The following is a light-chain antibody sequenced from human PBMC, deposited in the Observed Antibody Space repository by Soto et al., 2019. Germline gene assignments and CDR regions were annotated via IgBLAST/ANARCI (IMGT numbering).Light chain of an antibody. V-gene: IGLV1-40*01. Sequence: QPVLTQPPSVSGAPGQRVTISCTGSSSNIGAGYDVHGYQQLPGTAPKLLIYGNSNRPSGVPDRFSGSKSGTSASLAITGLQAEDEADYYCQSYDSSLSGSGVFGGGTKLTVL. CDR1: SSNIGAGYD. CDR2: GNS. J-gene: IGLJ3*02. CDR3: QSYDSSLSGSGV.